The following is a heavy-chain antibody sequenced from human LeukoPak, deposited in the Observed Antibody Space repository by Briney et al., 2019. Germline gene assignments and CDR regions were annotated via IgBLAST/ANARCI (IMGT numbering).Heavy chain of an antibody. Sequence: PGGSLRLSCAASGFTFSSYGMHWVRQAPGKGLEWVANIKQDGSEKYYVDSVKGRFTISRDNAKNSLYLQMNSLRAEDTAVYYCARGHSYYYDSSGYYYFDYWGQGTLVTVSS. CDR1: GFTFSSYG. J-gene: IGHJ4*02. V-gene: IGHV3-7*04. D-gene: IGHD3-22*01. CDR3: ARGHSYYYDSSGYYYFDY. CDR2: IKQDGSEK.